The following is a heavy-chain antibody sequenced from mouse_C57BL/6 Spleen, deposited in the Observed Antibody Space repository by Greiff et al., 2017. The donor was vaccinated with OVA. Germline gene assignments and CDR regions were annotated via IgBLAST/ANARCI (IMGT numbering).Heavy chain of an antibody. Sequence: EVKLVESGGGLVQPGGSMKLSCVASGFTFSNYWINWVRQSPEKGLEWVAQIRLKSDNYATHYAESVKGRFTISRDDSKSSVYLQMNNLRAEDTGIYYCTGGYYGSSLDYWGQGTTLTVSS. D-gene: IGHD1-1*01. V-gene: IGHV6-3*01. CDR3: TGGYYGSSLDY. CDR2: IRLKSDNYAT. J-gene: IGHJ2*01. CDR1: GFTFSNYW.